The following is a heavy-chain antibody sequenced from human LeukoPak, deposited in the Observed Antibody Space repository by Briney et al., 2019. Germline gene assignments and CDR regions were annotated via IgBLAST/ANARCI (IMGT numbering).Heavy chain of an antibody. D-gene: IGHD6-19*01. CDR1: GYTFTSYG. Sequence: ASVKVSCKASGYTFTSYGISWVRQAPGQGLEWMGWINPNSGGTNYAQKFQGRVTMTRDTSISTAYMELSRLRSDDTAVYYCARDLGQKTGAVAGKDYWGQGTLVTVSS. V-gene: IGHV1-2*02. J-gene: IGHJ4*02. CDR3: ARDLGQKTGAVAGKDY. CDR2: INPNSGGT.